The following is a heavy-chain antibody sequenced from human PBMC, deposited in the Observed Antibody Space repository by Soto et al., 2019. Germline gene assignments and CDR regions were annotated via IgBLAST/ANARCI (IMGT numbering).Heavy chain of an antibody. CDR1: GGCISSYY. J-gene: IGHJ4*02. V-gene: IGHV4-59*01. CDR2: IYYSGST. D-gene: IGHD1-26*01. Sequence: SETLALTCTVSGGCISSYYWRWIRQPPGKGLEWIGYIYYSGSTNYNPSLKSRVTISVDTSKNQFSLKLSSVTAADTAVYYCARRYGGNFDYWGQGTLVTVS. CDR3: ARRYGGNFDY.